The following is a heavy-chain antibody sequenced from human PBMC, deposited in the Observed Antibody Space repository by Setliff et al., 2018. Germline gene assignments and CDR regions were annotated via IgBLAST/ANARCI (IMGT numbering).Heavy chain of an antibody. CDR3: ARRDGSIIYREFFDY. D-gene: IGHD3-10*01. V-gene: IGHV1-46*01. CDR2: VNPGGLTS. J-gene: IGHJ4*02. CDR1: GYSFTSHY. Sequence: GASVKVSCKTSGYSFTSHYMHWVRQAPGQGLEWMGIVNPGGLTSSSTQKFEGRVTMTRDTSTSTVYMEFSSLKSDDTAVYYCARRDGSIIYREFFDYWGQGALVTVSS.